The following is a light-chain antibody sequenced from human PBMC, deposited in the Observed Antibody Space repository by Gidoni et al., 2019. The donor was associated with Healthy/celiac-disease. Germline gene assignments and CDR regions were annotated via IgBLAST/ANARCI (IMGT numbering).Light chain of an antibody. Sequence: VLLQPPATLSLSPGERATLSCRASQSVSSYLAWYQQKPGQAPKLLIYDASNRTTCIPARFSGRGSGTDFALTISSIEPEDVAVYYGQQRSNWLRGTFGPGTRVDIK. V-gene: IGKV3-11*01. J-gene: IGKJ3*01. CDR2: DAS. CDR3: QQRSNWLRGT. CDR1: QSVSSY.